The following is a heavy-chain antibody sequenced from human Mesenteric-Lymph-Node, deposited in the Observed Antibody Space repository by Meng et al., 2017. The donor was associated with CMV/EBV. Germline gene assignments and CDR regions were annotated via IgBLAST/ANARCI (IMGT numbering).Heavy chain of an antibody. J-gene: IGHJ6*02. CDR1: GDTFSSYA. CDR3: ASGYCSSTNCYQSAVYYYYAMDV. V-gene: IGHV1-69*05. D-gene: IGHD2-2*01. CDR2: VIPIFATT. Sequence: SVKVSCKASGDTFSSYAISWVRQAPGQGLEWIGGVIPIFATTDYAQKFQGRVTITTDEPTNTAYMELSSLRSEDTAVYYCASGYCSSTNCYQSAVYYYYAMDVWGQGTTVTVSS.